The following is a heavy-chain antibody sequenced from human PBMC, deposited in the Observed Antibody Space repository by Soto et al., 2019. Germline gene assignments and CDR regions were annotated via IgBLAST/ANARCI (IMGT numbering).Heavy chain of an antibody. CDR1: GFMFDSYG. J-gene: IGHJ4*02. D-gene: IGHD6-19*01. V-gene: IGHV3-33*01. Sequence: QVQLVESGGGVVQPGRSLRLSCVASGFMFDSYGMHWVRQAPGKGLEWVAIILYDGSEKYHADSVKGRFTISRDNSKNTLYLQMNSLSADDTALYSCAREPGRIAVAGLDYWGQGTLVTVSS. CDR2: ILYDGSEK. CDR3: AREPGRIAVAGLDY.